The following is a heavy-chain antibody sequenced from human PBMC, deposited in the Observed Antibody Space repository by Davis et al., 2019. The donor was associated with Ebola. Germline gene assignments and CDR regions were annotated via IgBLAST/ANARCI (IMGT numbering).Heavy chain of an antibody. CDR1: GGTFSSYA. D-gene: IGHD3-3*01. CDR3: ARDSIRFLVSACVV. V-gene: IGHV1-46*01. J-gene: IGHJ6*02. Sequence: ASVKVSCKASGGTFSSYAISWVRQAPGQGLEWMGIINPSGGSTSYAQKFQGRVTMTRDTSTSTVYMELSSLRSEDTAVYYCARDSIRFLVSACVVWGQGTTVTVSS. CDR2: INPSGGST.